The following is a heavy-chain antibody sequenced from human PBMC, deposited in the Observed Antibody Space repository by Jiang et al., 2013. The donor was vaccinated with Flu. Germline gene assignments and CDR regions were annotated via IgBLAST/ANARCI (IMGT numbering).Heavy chain of an antibody. CDR3: ARAPAWRWELLDL. Sequence: VQLLESGGGLVQPGGSLRLSCAASGFTFSSHEMNWVRQAPGKGLEWVSYINRGATDIYYADSVRGRFTISRDNTKNSLFLQMNSLRADDTAVYFCARAPAWRWELLDLWGQGTMATVSS. CDR1: GFTFSSHE. V-gene: IGHV3-48*03. D-gene: IGHD1-26*01. CDR2: INRGATDI. J-gene: IGHJ3*01.